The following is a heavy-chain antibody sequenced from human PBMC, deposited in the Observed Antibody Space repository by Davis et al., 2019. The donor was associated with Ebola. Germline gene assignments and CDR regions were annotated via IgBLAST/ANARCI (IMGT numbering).Heavy chain of an antibody. Sequence: MPSETLSLTCTVSGGSISSYYWSWIRQPPGKGLEWIGSIYYSGSTYYNPSLKSRVTISVDTSKNQFSLKLSSVTAADTAVYYCARLPDAFDIWGQGTMVTVSS. CDR1: GGSISSYY. V-gene: IGHV4-39*01. CDR2: IYYSGST. CDR3: ARLPDAFDI. J-gene: IGHJ3*02.